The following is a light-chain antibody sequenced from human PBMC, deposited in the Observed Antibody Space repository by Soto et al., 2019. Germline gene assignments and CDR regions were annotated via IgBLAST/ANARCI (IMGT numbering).Light chain of an antibody. J-gene: IGKJ4*01. Sequence: DIQMTQSPSSLSTSVGDRVTITCRTSQSVSTYLNWYQQRPGKAPKLLIYGESSLQSGVPSRFSGSGSGTHFTLTISSLQPEDFATYYCQEGSTLLTFGGGTKVEIK. V-gene: IGKV1-39*01. CDR2: GES. CDR3: QEGSTLLT. CDR1: QSVSTY.